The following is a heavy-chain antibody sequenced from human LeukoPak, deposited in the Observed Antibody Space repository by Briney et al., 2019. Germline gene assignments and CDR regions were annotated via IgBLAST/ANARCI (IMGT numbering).Heavy chain of an antibody. CDR2: INPNSGGT. V-gene: IGHV1-2*02. Sequence: GASVKVSCKASGYTFTCYYMHWVRQAPGQGLEWMGWINPNSGGTNYAQKFQGRVTMTRDTSISTAYMELSRLRSDDTAVYYCARATFDAYNWFDPWGQGTLVTVSS. J-gene: IGHJ5*02. CDR3: ARATFDAYNWFDP. CDR1: GYTFTCYY. D-gene: IGHD2/OR15-2a*01.